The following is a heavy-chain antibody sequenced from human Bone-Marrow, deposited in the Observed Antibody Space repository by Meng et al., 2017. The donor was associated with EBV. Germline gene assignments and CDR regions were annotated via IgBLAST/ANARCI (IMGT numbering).Heavy chain of an antibody. J-gene: IGHJ5*02. V-gene: IGHV4-59*01. CDR2: IYYSGST. CDR1: GGSISSYY. CDR3: ARSAHTEGWFDP. Sequence: QGQLLASGPGLVKPSETLSLTCTVSGGSISSYYWSWIRQPPGKGLEWIGCIYYSGSTNYNPSLKSRVTISVDTSKNQFSLKLSSVTAADTAVYYCARSAHTEGWFDPWGQGTLVTVSS.